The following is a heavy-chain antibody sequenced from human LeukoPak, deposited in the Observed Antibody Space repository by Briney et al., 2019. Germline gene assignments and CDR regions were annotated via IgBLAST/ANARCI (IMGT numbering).Heavy chain of an antibody. CDR2: ISVSSTYT. D-gene: IGHD6-13*01. CDR3: ARDHVAVGGTDYYSYFGMDV. CDR1: GFTFSSYN. V-gene: IGHV3-21*01. Sequence: GGSLTLSCAASGFTFSSYNINWVRHAPEKGLECFSSISVSSTYTFYADSVKGGFTMPRNIAKNSLYLKMNSLREEDTAVYYCARDHVAVGGTDYYSYFGMDVWGQGTTVTVSS. J-gene: IGHJ6*02.